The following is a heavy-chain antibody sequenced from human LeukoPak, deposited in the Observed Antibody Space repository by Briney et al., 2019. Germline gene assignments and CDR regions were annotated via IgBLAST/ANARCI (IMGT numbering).Heavy chain of an antibody. CDR3: ARYDYGDCWFDP. Sequence: SETLSLTCAVYGGSFSGYYWSWIRQPPGKGLEWIGYIYYSGSTNYNPSLRSRVTISVDTSKNQFSLKLSSVTAADTALYYCARYDYGDCWFDPWGQGTLVTVSS. V-gene: IGHV4-59*01. CDR1: GGSFSGYY. J-gene: IGHJ5*02. D-gene: IGHD4-17*01. CDR2: IYYSGST.